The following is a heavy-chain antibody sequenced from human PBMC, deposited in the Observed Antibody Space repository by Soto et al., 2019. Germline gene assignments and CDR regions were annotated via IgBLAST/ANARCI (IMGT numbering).Heavy chain of an antibody. V-gene: IGHV3-30*03. D-gene: IGHD1-26*01. Sequence: GGSLRLSCAASGFTFNSYGMHWVRQGPGNGLEWVAFISYDSTKTYYADSVKGRFTISRDNSNSALYVQMNSLTGEDTAVYYCARTRSAWSDFHYYSLDVWGQGTTVTVS. CDR1: GFTFNSYG. CDR2: ISYDSTKT. J-gene: IGHJ6*02. CDR3: ARTRSAWSDFHYYSLDV.